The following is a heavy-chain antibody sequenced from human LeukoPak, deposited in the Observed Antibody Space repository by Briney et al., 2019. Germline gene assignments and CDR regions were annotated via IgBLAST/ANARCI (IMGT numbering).Heavy chain of an antibody. Sequence: PGGSLRLSCAASGFTLSSYAMSWVRQAPGKGLQWVSGISSSGGSTYYVDSVKGRFTISTDNSKNTLYLQMNSLRAEDTAVYYCARVTSGSSYRPFDYWGQGTLVTVSS. CDR2: ISSSGGST. V-gene: IGHV3-23*01. J-gene: IGHJ4*02. CDR1: GFTLSSYA. D-gene: IGHD3-10*01. CDR3: ARVTSGSSYRPFDY.